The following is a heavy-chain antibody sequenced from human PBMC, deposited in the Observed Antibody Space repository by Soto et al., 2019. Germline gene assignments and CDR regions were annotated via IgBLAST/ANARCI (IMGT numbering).Heavy chain of an antibody. CDR3: ARVKDYYISIDH. CDR1: GGSITSRGYY. J-gene: IGHJ4*02. Sequence: SETLSLTCTVSGGSITSRGYYWSWIRQHPGKGLEWIGYIYYNGRTDYNPSLKSRVSISVDTSQNQFSLKLYSVTAADTAVYFCARVKDYYISIDHWGQGSQVTSPQ. V-gene: IGHV4-31*03. D-gene: IGHD3-9*01. CDR2: IYYNGRT.